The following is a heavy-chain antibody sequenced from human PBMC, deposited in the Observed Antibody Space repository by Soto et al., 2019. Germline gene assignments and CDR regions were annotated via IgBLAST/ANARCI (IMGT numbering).Heavy chain of an antibody. V-gene: IGHV4-34*01. J-gene: IGHJ6*02. CDR1: GVSFSGYY. CDR3: ARGAKRGVWFGSRGMDV. Sequence: SETLSHSCAVYGVSFSGYYWSWIRQPPGKGLEWIGEINHSGSTNYNPSLKSRVTISVDTSKNQFSLKLSSVTAADTAVYYCARGAKRGVWFGSRGMDVWGQGTTVTVSS. D-gene: IGHD3-10*01. CDR2: INHSGST.